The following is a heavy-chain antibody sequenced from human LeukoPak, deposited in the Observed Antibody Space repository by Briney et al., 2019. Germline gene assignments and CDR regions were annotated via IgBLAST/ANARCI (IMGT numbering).Heavy chain of an antibody. V-gene: IGHV3-23*01. CDR1: GFTFSSYA. CDR2: ISGSGGST. CDR3: ARLVSVSKAFDI. J-gene: IGHJ3*02. Sequence: PGGSLRLSCAASGFTFSSYAMSWVRQAPGKGLEWVSAISGSGGSTYYADSVKGRFTISRDNSKNTLYLQMNSLRAEDTAVYYCARLVSVSKAFDIWGQGTMVTVSS. D-gene: IGHD5/OR15-5a*01.